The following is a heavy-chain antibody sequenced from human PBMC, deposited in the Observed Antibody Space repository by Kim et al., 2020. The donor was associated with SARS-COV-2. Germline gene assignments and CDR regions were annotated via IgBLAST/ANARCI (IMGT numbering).Heavy chain of an antibody. CDR2: ISGSGGST. CDR1: GFTFSSYA. Sequence: GGSLRLSCAASGFTFSSYAMSWVRQAPGKGLEWVSAISGSGGSTYYADSVKGRFTISRDNSKNTLYLQMNSLRSEDTAVYYCAKDGVAGTTYNWFDPWGQGTLVTVSS. V-gene: IGHV3-23*01. J-gene: IGHJ5*02. D-gene: IGHD1-7*01. CDR3: AKDGVAGTTYNWFDP.